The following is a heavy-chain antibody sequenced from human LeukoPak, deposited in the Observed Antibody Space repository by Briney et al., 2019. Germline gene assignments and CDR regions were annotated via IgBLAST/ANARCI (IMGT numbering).Heavy chain of an antibody. CDR3: AKDLPTRDGYMYFDY. V-gene: IGHV3-30*02. Sequence: PGGSLRLSCAASGFTFSSYGMHWVRQAPGKGLEWVAVIWYDGSNKYYADSVKGRFTISRDNSKITLYLQMNSLRAEDTAVYYCAKDLPTRDGYMYFDYWGQGTLVTVSS. CDR2: IWYDGSNK. J-gene: IGHJ4*02. D-gene: IGHD5-24*01. CDR1: GFTFSSYG.